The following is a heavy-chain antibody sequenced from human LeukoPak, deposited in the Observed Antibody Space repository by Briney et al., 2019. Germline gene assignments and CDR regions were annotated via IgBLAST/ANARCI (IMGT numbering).Heavy chain of an antibody. V-gene: IGHV4-4*07. Sequence: SETLSLTCTVSGGSISSYYWSWIRQPAGKGLEWIGRIYTSGSTNYNPSLKSRVTMSVDTSKNQFSLKLSSVTAADTAVYYCAREITGTTLFSWFDPWGQGTLVTVSS. CDR1: GGSISSYY. J-gene: IGHJ5*02. CDR2: IYTSGST. D-gene: IGHD1-7*01. CDR3: AREITGTTLFSWFDP.